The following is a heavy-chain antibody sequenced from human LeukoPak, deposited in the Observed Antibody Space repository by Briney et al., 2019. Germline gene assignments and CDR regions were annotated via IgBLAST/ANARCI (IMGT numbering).Heavy chain of an antibody. J-gene: IGHJ3*02. V-gene: IGHV6-1*01. Sequence: SQTLSLTCAISGDSVSSNSASWNWIRQSPSRGLEWLGRTYYRSKWYYDYAASVKSRITINPDTSKNQVSLQMNSVTLEDTAIYYCARSSAFDIWGQGTMVTVSS. CDR1: GDSVSSNSAS. CDR2: TYYRSKWYY. CDR3: ARSSAFDI.